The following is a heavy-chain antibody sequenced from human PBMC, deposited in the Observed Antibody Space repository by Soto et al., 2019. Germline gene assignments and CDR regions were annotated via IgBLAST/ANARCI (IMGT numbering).Heavy chain of an antibody. J-gene: IGHJ6*02. CDR3: AREGYSSSWYRAPDGMDV. Sequence: SETLSLTCTVSGGSISSYYWSWIRQPPGKGLEWIGYIYYSGSTNYNPSLKSRVTISVDTSKNQFPLKLSSVTAADTAVYYCAREGYSSSWYRAPDGMDVWGQGTTVTVSS. CDR1: GGSISSYY. CDR2: IYYSGST. V-gene: IGHV4-59*01. D-gene: IGHD6-13*01.